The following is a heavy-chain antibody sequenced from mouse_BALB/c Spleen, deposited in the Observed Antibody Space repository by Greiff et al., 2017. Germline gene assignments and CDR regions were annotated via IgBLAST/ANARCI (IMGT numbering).Heavy chain of an antibody. CDR2: IWSGGST. CDR3: ARNRDYYGSSPLYAMDY. V-gene: IGHV2-2*02. J-gene: IGHJ4*01. Sequence: VKLVESGPGLVQPSQSLSITCTVSGFSLTSYGVHWVRQSPGKGLEWLGVIWSGGSTDYNAAFISRLSISKDNSKSQVFFKMNSLQANDTAIYYCARNRDYYGSSPLYAMDYWGQGTSVTVSS. CDR1: GFSLTSYG. D-gene: IGHD1-1*01.